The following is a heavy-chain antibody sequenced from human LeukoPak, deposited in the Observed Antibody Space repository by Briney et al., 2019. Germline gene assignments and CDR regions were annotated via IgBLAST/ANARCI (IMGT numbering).Heavy chain of an antibody. J-gene: IGHJ3*02. CDR3: ARDSVWFGESHDAFDI. V-gene: IGHV4-4*07. CDR2: IYTSGST. Sequence: PSETLSLTCTVSGGSISSYYWSWIRQPAGKGLEWIGRIYTSGSTNYNPSLKSRVTMSVDTSKNQFSLKLSSVTAADTAVYYCARDSVWFGESHDAFDIWGQGTMATVSS. D-gene: IGHD3-10*01. CDR1: GGSISSYY.